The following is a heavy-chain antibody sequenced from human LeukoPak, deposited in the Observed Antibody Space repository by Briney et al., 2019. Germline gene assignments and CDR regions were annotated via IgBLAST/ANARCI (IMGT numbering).Heavy chain of an antibody. CDR2: ITSDGSKK. D-gene: IGHD3-10*01. V-gene: IGHV3-30-3*01. CDR1: GFTFTTYA. CDR3: ARTSLQYFGSGSYSLDVFDI. Sequence: GKSLRLSCAASGFTFTTYALHWIRQAPGKGLEWVAAITSDGSKKYYADSVKGGFTISRDNSKNTLYLQMNSLRTDDTAVYFCARTSLQYFGSGSYSLDVFDIWGQGTMVTVSS. J-gene: IGHJ3*02.